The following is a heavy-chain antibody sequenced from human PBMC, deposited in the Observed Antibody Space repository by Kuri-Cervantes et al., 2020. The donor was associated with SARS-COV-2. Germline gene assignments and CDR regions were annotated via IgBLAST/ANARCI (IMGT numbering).Heavy chain of an antibody. Sequence: GGPLRHPCSPSGFTLSSYSMNWVRQAPGRGLEWVSPISSSSSYIYYADSVKGRFTISRDNAKNSLYLQMNSLRAEDTAVYYWARGEHYYDRSGYYSRDYWGQRTLVTVSS. J-gene: IGHJ4*02. D-gene: IGHD3-22*01. CDR2: ISSSSSYI. V-gene: IGHV3-21*01. CDR1: GFTLSSYS. CDR3: ARGEHYYDRSGYYSRDY.